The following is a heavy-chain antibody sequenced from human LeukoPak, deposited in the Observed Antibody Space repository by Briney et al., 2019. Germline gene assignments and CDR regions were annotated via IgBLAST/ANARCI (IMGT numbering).Heavy chain of an antibody. D-gene: IGHD5-18*01. CDR3: TSPDTADT. V-gene: IGHV3-30-3*01. J-gene: IGHJ5*02. CDR1: GFTFSSYA. CDR2: ISYDGSNK. Sequence: PGRSLRLSCAASGFTFSSYAMHWVRQAPGKGLEWVAVISYDGSNKYYADSVKGRFTISRDNSKNTLYLQMNSLRPEDTAVYYCTSPDTADTWGQGTLVTVSS.